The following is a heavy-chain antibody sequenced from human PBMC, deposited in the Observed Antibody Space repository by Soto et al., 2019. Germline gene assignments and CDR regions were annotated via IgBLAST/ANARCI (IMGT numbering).Heavy chain of an antibody. CDR1: GFTFSNYG. CDR3: ARDIESVTDKHLFYYYAMDV. V-gene: IGHV1-18*01. CDR2: VSANNGHT. J-gene: IGHJ6*02. Sequence: APVKVSCKASGFTFSNYGLSWVRQAPGQGLEWMGWVSANNGHTNYAQNLQGRVSMTTDTSTSTAYMELRGLRFDDTAVYYCARDIESVTDKHLFYYYAMDVWGQGTTVTVSS. D-gene: IGHD2-8*01.